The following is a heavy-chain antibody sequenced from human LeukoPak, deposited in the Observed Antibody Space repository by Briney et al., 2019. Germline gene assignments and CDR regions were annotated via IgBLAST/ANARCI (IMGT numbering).Heavy chain of an antibody. D-gene: IGHD2-15*01. CDR1: GFTCSSYA. Sequence: GGSLRLSCAASGFTCSSYAMSWVRQAPGKGLEWVSAISGSGDSTYYADSVKGRFTISRDNAKNSLYLQMNSLRAEDTAVYYCARGGSGGSCYLASDYCYYYGMDVWGQGTTVTVSS. J-gene: IGHJ6*02. CDR3: ARGGSGGSCYLASDYCYYYGMDV. V-gene: IGHV3-23*01. CDR2: ISGSGDST.